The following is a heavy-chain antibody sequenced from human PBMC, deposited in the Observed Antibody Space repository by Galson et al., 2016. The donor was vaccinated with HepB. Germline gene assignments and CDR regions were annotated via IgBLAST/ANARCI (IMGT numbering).Heavy chain of an antibody. J-gene: IGHJ4*02. Sequence: SLRLSCAASGFSFSNYEMNWVRQAPGKGLEWVAYISGGGETTYYADSVRGRFTISRDNARDSVFLQMTSLRVEDTAVYYCARVRGGQNQLLYRTDYFDYWGQGTLVTVSS. V-gene: IGHV3-48*03. CDR2: ISGGGETT. CDR3: ARVRGGQNQLLYRTDYFDY. D-gene: IGHD2-2*02. CDR1: GFSFSNYE.